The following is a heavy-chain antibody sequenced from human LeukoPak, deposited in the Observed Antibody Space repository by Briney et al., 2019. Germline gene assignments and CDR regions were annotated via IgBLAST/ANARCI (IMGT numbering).Heavy chain of an antibody. D-gene: IGHD3-22*01. Sequence: SETLSLTCTVSGGSISSYYWSWMRQPPGKGLEWIGYIYYSGSTNYNPSLKSRVTISVDTSKNQFSLKLSSVTVADTAVYYCARGGIYYDSSGLNWFDPWGQGTLVTVST. CDR2: IYYSGST. V-gene: IGHV4-59*12. CDR3: ARGGIYYDSSGLNWFDP. J-gene: IGHJ5*02. CDR1: GGSISSYY.